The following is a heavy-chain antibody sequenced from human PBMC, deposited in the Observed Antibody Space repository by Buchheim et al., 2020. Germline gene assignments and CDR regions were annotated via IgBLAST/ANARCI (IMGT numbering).Heavy chain of an antibody. CDR1: EFTFSSYA. D-gene: IGHD2-8*01. Sequence: QVHLVESGGGVVQPGMSLRLSCAASEFTFSSYAMHWVRQAPGKGLEWVALISYDGNNKYYLDSVKGRFTISRDNSKSTLYLQMNSLRAEDTALYYCAKDRWVSRRSEYYFDYWGQGTL. CDR3: AKDRWVSRRSEYYFDY. J-gene: IGHJ4*02. V-gene: IGHV3-30*18. CDR2: ISYDGNNK.